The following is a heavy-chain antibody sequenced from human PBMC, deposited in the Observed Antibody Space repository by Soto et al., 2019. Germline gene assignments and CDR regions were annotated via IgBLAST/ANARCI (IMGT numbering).Heavy chain of an antibody. J-gene: IGHJ3*02. Sequence: ASVKVSCKASGYTFTGYYMHWVRQAPGQGLEWMGWINPNSGGTNYAQKFQGRVTMTRDTSISTAYMELSRLRSDDTAVYYCARDSSAMAEKNAFDIWGQGTMVTVS. V-gene: IGHV1-2*02. CDR2: INPNSGGT. D-gene: IGHD5-18*01. CDR3: ARDSSAMAEKNAFDI. CDR1: GYTFTGYY.